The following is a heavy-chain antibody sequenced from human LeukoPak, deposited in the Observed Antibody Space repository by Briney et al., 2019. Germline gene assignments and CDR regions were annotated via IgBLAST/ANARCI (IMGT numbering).Heavy chain of an antibody. D-gene: IGHD1-26*01. J-gene: IGHJ6*02. CDR1: GGSISSYY. Sequence: KPSETLSLTCTVSGGSISSYYWSWIRQPPGKGLEWIGYIYYSGSTNYNPSLKSRVTISVDTSKNQFSLKLSSVTAADTAVYYCARDARLPHSGSYVAYYYYGMDVWGQGTTVTVSS. CDR3: ARDARLPHSGSYVAYYYYGMDV. CDR2: IYYSGST. V-gene: IGHV4-59*01.